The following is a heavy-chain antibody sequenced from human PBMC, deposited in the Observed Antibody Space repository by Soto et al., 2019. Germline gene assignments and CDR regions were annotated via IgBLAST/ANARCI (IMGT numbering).Heavy chain of an antibody. CDR1: GYTFISYG. CDR2: ISAYNGNT. J-gene: IGHJ4*02. V-gene: IGHV1-18*01. Sequence: XSVKVSCKASGYTFISYGIIWVRQAPGQGLEWMGWISAYNGNTNYAQNLQGRVIMTTDTSTSTAYMELMRLRSDDTDVYYCARDRQCALWGQGTLVTVSS. CDR3: ARDRQCAL.